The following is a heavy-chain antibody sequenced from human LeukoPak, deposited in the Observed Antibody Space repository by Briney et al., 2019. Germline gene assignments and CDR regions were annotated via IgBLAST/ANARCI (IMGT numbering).Heavy chain of an antibody. Sequence: SETLSLTCTVSGGSISSGGYYWSWIRQHPGKGLEWIGYIYYSGSTYYNPSLKSRVTISVDTSKNQFSLKLSSVTAADTAVYYCARGPVVVPIGADNWFDPWGQGTLVTVSS. CDR3: ARGPVVVPIGADNWFDP. CDR1: GGSISSGGYY. D-gene: IGHD2-15*01. J-gene: IGHJ5*02. V-gene: IGHV4-31*03. CDR2: IYYSGST.